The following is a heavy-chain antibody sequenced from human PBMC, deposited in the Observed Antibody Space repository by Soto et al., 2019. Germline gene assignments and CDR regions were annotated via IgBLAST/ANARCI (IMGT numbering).Heavy chain of an antibody. CDR1: GGSFSGYY. Sequence: QVQLQQWGAGLLKPSETLSLTCAVCGGSFSGYYWSWIRQPPGKGLEWIGEINHSGSTNYNPSLKSRVTISVDTSKNQFSLKLSSVTAADTAVYYCARGPRCSGGSCYSDGHYFDYWGQGTLVTVSS. J-gene: IGHJ4*02. V-gene: IGHV4-34*01. CDR2: INHSGST. D-gene: IGHD2-15*01. CDR3: ARGPRCSGGSCYSDGHYFDY.